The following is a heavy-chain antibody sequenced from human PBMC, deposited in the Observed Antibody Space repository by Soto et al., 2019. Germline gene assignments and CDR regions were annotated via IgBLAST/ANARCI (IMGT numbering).Heavy chain of an antibody. V-gene: IGHV3-30-3*01. Sequence: GSLRLSCAASGFTFSSYAMHWVRQAPGKGLEWVAVISYDGSNKYYADSVKGRFTISRDNSKNTLYLQMNSLRAEDTAVYYCANLGGAYWHDPWGQGTLVTVSS. CDR2: ISYDGSNK. J-gene: IGHJ5*02. CDR1: GFTFSSYA. CDR3: ANLGGAYWHDP.